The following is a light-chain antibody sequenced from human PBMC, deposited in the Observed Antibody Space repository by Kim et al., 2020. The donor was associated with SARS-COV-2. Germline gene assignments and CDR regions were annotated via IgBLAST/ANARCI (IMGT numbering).Light chain of an antibody. V-gene: IGLV2-8*01. CDR2: EVS. Sequence: SPGQSVTISCTGTSSDVGGYNYVSWYQQHPGKAPKLMIYEVSKRPSGVPDRFSGSKSGNTASLTVSGLQAEDEADYYCSSYAGSNNVFGTGTKLTVL. CDR3: SSYAGSNNV. J-gene: IGLJ1*01. CDR1: SSDVGGYNY.